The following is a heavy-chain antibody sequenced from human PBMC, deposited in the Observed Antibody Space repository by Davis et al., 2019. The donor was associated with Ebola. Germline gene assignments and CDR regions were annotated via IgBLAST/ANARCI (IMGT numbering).Heavy chain of an antibody. V-gene: IGHV4-34*01. J-gene: IGHJ6*02. Sequence: MPSETLSLTCAVYGGSFSGYYWSWIRQPPGKGLEWIGEINHSGSTNYNPSLKSRVTISVDTSKNQFSLKLSSVTAADTAVYYCARTTTVGIYYYYYGMDVWGQGTTVTVSS. D-gene: IGHD4-23*01. CDR1: GGSFSGYY. CDR2: INHSGST. CDR3: ARTTTVGIYYYYYGMDV.